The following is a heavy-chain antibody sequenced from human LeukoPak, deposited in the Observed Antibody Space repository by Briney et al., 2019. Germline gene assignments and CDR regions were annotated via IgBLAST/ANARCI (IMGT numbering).Heavy chain of an antibody. V-gene: IGHV4-59*01. CDR1: GGSISSYY. D-gene: IGHD2-2*01. J-gene: IGHJ6*02. CDR3: ARDLGYRSSTSCSLIYYYGMDV. Sequence: SETLSLTCTVSGGSISSYYWSWIRQPPGKGLEWIGYIYYSGSTNYNPSLKSRVTISVDTSKNQFSLKLSSVTAADTAVYYCARDLGYRSSTSCSLIYYYGMDVWGQGTTVTVSS. CDR2: IYYSGST.